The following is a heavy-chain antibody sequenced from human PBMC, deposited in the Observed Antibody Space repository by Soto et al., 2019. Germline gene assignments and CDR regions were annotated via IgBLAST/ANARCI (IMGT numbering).Heavy chain of an antibody. V-gene: IGHV4-34*01. CDR3: ARVSREQYSYYYYGMDV. J-gene: IGHJ6*02. CDR1: GGSFIGYY. CDR2: INHSGST. D-gene: IGHD4-4*01. Sequence: PSETLSLTCAVYGGSFIGYYWSCVRHPPLKGLEWIVEINHSGSTNYNPSLKSRVTISVDTSKNQFSLKLSSVTAADTAVYYCARVSREQYSYYYYGMDVWGRGTTVTVSS.